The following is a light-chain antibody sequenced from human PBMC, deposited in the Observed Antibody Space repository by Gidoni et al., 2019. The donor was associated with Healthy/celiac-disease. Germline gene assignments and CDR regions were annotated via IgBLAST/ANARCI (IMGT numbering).Light chain of an antibody. CDR1: QSVSSSY. J-gene: IGKJ1*01. CDR3: QQYGSPPGT. V-gene: IGKV3-20*01. Sequence: EMVLTQSPGTLSLSPGDRATLSCRASQSVSSSYLAWYQQKPGQAPRLLIYGASSRATGIPDSCSGSGSVTDFTPTIIRLYPEDFSVYYFQQYGSPPGTFGQGTKVEIK. CDR2: GAS.